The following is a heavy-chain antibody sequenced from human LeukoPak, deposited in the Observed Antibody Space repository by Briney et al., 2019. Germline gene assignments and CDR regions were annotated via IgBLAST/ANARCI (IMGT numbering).Heavy chain of an antibody. CDR1: GGSFSGYY. CDR2: INHSGGT. J-gene: IGHJ4*02. V-gene: IGHV4-34*01. CDR3: ARHSSSSYFDY. Sequence: SETLSLTCAVYGGSFSGYYWSWIRQPPGKSLEWIGEINHSGGTNYNPSLKSRVTISVDTSKNQFSLQLSSVTAADTAVHYCARHSSSSYFDYWGQGTLVTVSS. D-gene: IGHD6-13*01.